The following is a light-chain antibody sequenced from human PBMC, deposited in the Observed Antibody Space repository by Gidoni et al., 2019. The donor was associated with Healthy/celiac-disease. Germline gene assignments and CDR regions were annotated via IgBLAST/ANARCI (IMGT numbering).Light chain of an antibody. CDR2: DNN. V-gene: IGLV1-51*01. Sequence: QSVLTQPPSVSADPGQKVTIPCSGSSSHIGNNYVYWYQQPPGPSPKLLIYDNNKRPSGIPDRVSGSKSGTSATLGITGLQTGDEADYYCVTWDSSLSAWVFGGGTKLTVL. CDR3: VTWDSSLSAWV. CDR1: SSHIGNNY. J-gene: IGLJ3*02.